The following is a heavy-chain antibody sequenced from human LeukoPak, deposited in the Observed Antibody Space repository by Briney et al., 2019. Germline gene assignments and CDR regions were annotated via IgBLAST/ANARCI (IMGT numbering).Heavy chain of an antibody. CDR2: ISNSGS. Sequence: KPSETLSLTCTVSGVSITLYYWTWIRQSPKKGLEWIGDISNSGSNCNPSLSSRLTISTDTSKNHFSLRLTSVSAADTAVYYCARGNYDILSDYSLYSPRGGFDHWGQGILVTVSS. D-gene: IGHD3-9*01. V-gene: IGHV4-59*01. CDR1: GVSITLYY. CDR3: ARGNYDILSDYSLYSPRGGFDH. J-gene: IGHJ4*02.